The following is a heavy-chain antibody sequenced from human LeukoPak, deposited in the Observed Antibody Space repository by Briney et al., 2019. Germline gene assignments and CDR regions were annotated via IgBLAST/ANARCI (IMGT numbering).Heavy chain of an antibody. CDR2: IYYSGST. V-gene: IGHV4-59*01. J-gene: IGHJ4*02. D-gene: IGHD6-19*01. CDR1: GGTINSFY. Sequence: SETLSLTCTVSGGTINSFYWSWVRQPPGKGLEWVGYIYYSGSTNYKPSLKRRVTISVDTSKNQFSLKVSSVTAADTAVYYCASSRSSSGWSLIDYWGQGALVTVSS. CDR3: ASSRSSSGWSLIDY.